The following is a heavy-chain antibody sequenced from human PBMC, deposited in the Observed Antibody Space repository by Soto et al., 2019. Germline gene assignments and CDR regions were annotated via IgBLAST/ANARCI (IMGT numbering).Heavy chain of an antibody. CDR3: ARDITGTESLDY. CDR2: IKQDGSEK. V-gene: IGHV3-7*05. J-gene: IGHJ4*02. D-gene: IGHD1-7*01. CDR1: GFTFSSYW. Sequence: EVQLVESGGGLVQPGGSLRLSCAASGFTFSSYWMSWVRQAPGKGLEWVAHIKQDGSEKFYVDSVKGRFTISRDNAENSLYLQLSSLRAEDTAVYYCARDITGTESLDYWGQGTLVTVSS.